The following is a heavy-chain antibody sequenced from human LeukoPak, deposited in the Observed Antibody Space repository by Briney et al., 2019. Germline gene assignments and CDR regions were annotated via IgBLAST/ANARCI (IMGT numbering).Heavy chain of an antibody. J-gene: IGHJ6*02. CDR2: FSGSGGST. CDR3: AKDRTVTAYYSYYDMDV. V-gene: IGHV3-23*01. Sequence: GGSLRLSCAASGFTFSDYYMSWIRQAPGKGLEWVSTFSGSGGSTYYADSVKGRFTISRDNSKNTLYLQMNSLRAEDTAVYYCAKDRTVTAYYSYYDMDVWGQGTTVTVSS. D-gene: IGHD2-21*02. CDR1: GFTFSDYY.